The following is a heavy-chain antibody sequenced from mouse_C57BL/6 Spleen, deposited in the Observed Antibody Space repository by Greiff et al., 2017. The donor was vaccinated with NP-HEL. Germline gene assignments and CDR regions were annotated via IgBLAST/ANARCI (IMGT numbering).Heavy chain of an antibody. CDR3: ARSQNYYGSSYVYFDV. J-gene: IGHJ1*03. D-gene: IGHD1-1*01. V-gene: IGHV1-81*01. Sequence: QVQLQQSGAELARPGASVKLSCKASGYTFTSYGISWVKQRTGQGLEWIGEIYPRSGNTYYNEKFKGKATLTADKSSSTAYMELRSLTSEDSAVYFCARSQNYYGSSYVYFDVWGTGTTVTVSS. CDR2: IYPRSGNT. CDR1: GYTFTSYG.